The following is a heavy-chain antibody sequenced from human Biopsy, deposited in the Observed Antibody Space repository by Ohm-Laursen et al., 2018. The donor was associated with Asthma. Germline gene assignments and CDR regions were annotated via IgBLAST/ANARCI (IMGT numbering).Heavy chain of an antibody. CDR2: GGSYYDGGLK. D-gene: IGHD6-19*01. J-gene: IGHJ4*01. CDR3: AREGVAGTHIED. Sequence: SSLRLSCTASRFTYEMHWVRQAPGKGLEWVAVGGSYYDGGLKYYADSVNGRFTISRDNSKNTLSLQMNSLTAEDTAVYYCAREGVAGTHIEDWGQGTLVTVSS. CDR1: RFTYE. V-gene: IGHV3-30-3*01.